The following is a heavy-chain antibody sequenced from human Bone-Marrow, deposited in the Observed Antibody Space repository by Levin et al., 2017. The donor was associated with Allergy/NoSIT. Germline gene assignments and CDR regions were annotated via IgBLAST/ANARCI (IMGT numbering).Heavy chain of an antibody. D-gene: IGHD1-26*01. CDR3: ARQGVTSREGILGLRRYNYYGMDV. V-gene: IGHV4-39*01. Sequence: SETLSLTCTVSGDSIASGNYCWAWIRQPPGRGLEWIGTMYYSGNTNYNPSLESRVTISADMSTNQFSLKLSSVTAADTAVYYCARQGVTSREGILGLRRYNYYGMDVWGQGTTVTVSS. CDR2: MYYSGNT. J-gene: IGHJ6*02. CDR1: GDSIASGNYC.